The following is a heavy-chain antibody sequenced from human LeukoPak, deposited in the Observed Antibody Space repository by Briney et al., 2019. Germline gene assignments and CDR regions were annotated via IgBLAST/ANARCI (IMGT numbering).Heavy chain of an antibody. V-gene: IGHV3-7*01. J-gene: IGHJ6*02. D-gene: IGHD6-6*01. CDR2: IKQDGSEK. CDR3: ARDQGSSRRGDYYYYGMDV. Sequence: GGSLRLSCAASGFTFSSYWMSWVRLAPGKGLEWVANIKQDGSEKYYVDSVKGRFTISRDNAKNSLYLQMNSLRAEDTAVYYCARDQGSSRRGDYYYYGMDVWGQGTTVTVSS. CDR1: GFTFSSYW.